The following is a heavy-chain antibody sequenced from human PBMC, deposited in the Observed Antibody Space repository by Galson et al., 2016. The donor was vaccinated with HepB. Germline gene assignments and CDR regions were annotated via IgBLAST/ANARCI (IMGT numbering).Heavy chain of an antibody. J-gene: IGHJ4*02. CDR1: GFSLSTSGVG. Sequence: PALVKPTQTLTLTCTVSGFSLSTSGVGVGWIRQPPGKALEWLALIYWDDDKRYSPSLRSRISITKDTSKNQVVIRMTNMDPVDTATYYCARCEYRSSSPLDYWGQGTLVTVSS. V-gene: IGHV2-5*02. CDR2: IYWDDDK. D-gene: IGHD6-6*01. CDR3: ARCEYRSSSPLDY.